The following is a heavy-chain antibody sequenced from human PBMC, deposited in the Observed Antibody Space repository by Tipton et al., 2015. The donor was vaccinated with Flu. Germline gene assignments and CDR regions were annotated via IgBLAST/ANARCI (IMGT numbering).Heavy chain of an antibody. Sequence: LSLTCTVYGGPISRYYWSWIRQPPGKGLEWIGYIYYSGSTNYNPSLKSRVSISVDTSKNQFSLKLSSVTAADTAVYYCATSDSGSYYYNYWGQGTLVTISS. J-gene: IGHJ4*02. V-gene: IGHV4-59*08. CDR3: ATSDSGSYYYNY. D-gene: IGHD1-26*01. CDR1: GGPISRYY. CDR2: IYYSGST.